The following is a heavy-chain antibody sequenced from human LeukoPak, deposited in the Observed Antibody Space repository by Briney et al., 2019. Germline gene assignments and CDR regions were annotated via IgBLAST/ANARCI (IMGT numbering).Heavy chain of an antibody. CDR2: IDPSDSET. CDR3: ARQTAMGRSGDY. D-gene: IGHD7-27*01. V-gene: IGHV5-51*01. J-gene: IGHJ4*02. CDR1: GYRFTSYW. Sequence: GESLKISCKASGYRFTSYWIGWVRHMPGKGLEWMGIIDPSDSETRYTPSFQGQVTISVDKSLTTAYLQWNSLKASDTAKYYCARQTAMGRSGDYWGQGTLVTVSS.